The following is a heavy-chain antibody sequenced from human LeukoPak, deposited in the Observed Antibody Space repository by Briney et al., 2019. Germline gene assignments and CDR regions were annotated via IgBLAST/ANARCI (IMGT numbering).Heavy chain of an antibody. J-gene: IGHJ4*02. V-gene: IGHV3-23*01. Sequence: GGSLRLSCAVSGFTFSNYAMNWVRQAPGKGLEWVSVISTGGGITYYADSVRGRFTISRDNSKNTLYLQLNSLRAEDTAEYYCAKDSNGWYQRGSNYFDYWGQGTLVTVSS. CDR3: AKDSNGWYQRGSNYFDY. CDR1: GFTFSNYA. CDR2: ISTGGGIT. D-gene: IGHD6-19*01.